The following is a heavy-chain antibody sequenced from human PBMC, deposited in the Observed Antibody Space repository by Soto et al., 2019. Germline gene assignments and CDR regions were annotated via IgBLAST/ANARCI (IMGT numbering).Heavy chain of an antibody. CDR3: ARLIGTSWLVY. D-gene: IGHD6-13*01. Sequence: PSQTLSLTCDISGDSVSSNNVVWNWIRQSPSGGLEWLGRTYYRSKWFNEYALSVKSRITINADTSNNRVSLQLNSVTPEDSAVYYCARLIGTSWLVYWGEGPQVTVSS. CDR1: GDSVSSNNVV. J-gene: IGHJ4*02. V-gene: IGHV6-1*01. CDR2: TYYRSKWFN.